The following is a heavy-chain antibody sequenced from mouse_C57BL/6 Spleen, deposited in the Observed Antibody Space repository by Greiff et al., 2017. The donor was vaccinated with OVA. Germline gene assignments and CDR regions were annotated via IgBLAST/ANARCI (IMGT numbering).Heavy chain of an antibody. CDR3: ARRGSGRNWSFED. D-gene: IGHD4-1*01. V-gene: IGHV1-82*01. CDR2: INTGGGHT. Sequence: QVQLQQSGPELVKPGASVKLSCKASGYAFSSSWMHWVKQRPGKGLEWIGQINTGGGHTNYNGKFKGKATMTADKSSSTAYMQLSSLTSEDSAVYFCARRGSGRNWSFEDWGKGTTLTVSS. CDR1: GYAFSSSW. J-gene: IGHJ2*01.